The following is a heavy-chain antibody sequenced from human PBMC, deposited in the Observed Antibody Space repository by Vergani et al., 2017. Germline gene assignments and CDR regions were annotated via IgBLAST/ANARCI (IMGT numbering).Heavy chain of an antibody. V-gene: IGHV1-8*01. CDR1: GYTFTSYD. Sequence: QVQLVQSGAEVKKPGASVKVSCKASGYTFTSYDINWVRQATGQGLEWMGWMNSNSGNTGYAQKFQGRVTMTRNTSISTAYMELSSLRSEDTAVYYCARVLNGFWRLSYYYYMDVWGKGTTVTVSS. D-gene: IGHD3-3*01. CDR2: MNSNSGNT. J-gene: IGHJ6*03. CDR3: ARVLNGFWRLSYYYYMDV.